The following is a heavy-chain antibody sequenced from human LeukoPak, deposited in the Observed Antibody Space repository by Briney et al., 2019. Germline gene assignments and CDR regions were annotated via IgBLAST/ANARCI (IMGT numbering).Heavy chain of an antibody. V-gene: IGHV3-53*01. Sequence: SMRLSCAVSAFTVSSNYMSWVRQAPGKGLEWVSVIYTVDSTYYADSGKGRFTISRDNSKNTLYLQMNSLTAEDTAVYYCARDRVTMVRGVTLEYYFDYWGQGTLVTVSS. CDR3: ARDRVTMVRGVTLEYYFDY. CDR2: IYTVDST. J-gene: IGHJ4*02. CDR1: AFTVSSNY. D-gene: IGHD3-10*01.